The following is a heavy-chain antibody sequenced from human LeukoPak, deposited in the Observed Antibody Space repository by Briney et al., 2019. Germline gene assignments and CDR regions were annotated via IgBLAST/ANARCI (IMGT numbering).Heavy chain of an antibody. Sequence: SQTLSLTCIVSGASISNYYWSWVRQSPGTGLEWIGFIYYSGTTNYNPSLKSRVTISVDTPKNHFSLKLSSVTAADTAVYYCARDRLQLQSWGQGTLVTVSS. CDR3: ARDRLQLQS. D-gene: IGHD1-1*01. V-gene: IGHV4-59*01. J-gene: IGHJ5*02. CDR1: GASISNYY. CDR2: IYYSGTT.